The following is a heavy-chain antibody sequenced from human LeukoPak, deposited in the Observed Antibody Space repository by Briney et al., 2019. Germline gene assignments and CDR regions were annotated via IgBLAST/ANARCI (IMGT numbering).Heavy chain of an antibody. D-gene: IGHD3-10*01. V-gene: IGHV4-39*07. Sequence: SETLSVTCTVSGGSISGSSYYWGWIRQPPGEGLEWIGSIYYSGSTYYNPSLKSRVTISLDTSKNQFSLKLSSATAADTALYYCARLYGSGSYYFGPWGQGTLVTVSS. CDR1: GGSISGSSYY. CDR3: ARLYGSGSYYFGP. CDR2: IYYSGST. J-gene: IGHJ5*02.